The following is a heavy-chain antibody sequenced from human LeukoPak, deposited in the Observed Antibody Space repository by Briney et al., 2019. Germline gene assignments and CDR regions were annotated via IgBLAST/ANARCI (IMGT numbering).Heavy chain of an antibody. CDR1: GDSVSSNGAA. V-gene: IGHV6-1*01. Sequence: SQTLSLTCVISGDSVSSNGAAWNWLRQSPSRGLEWLGRTYYRSKWYYAYALSVRGRITINPDTSKNQFSLQLNSVTPEDTAVYYCARVPDFAYSIFDSWGQGTLVTVSS. J-gene: IGHJ4*02. CDR3: ARVPDFAYSIFDS. D-gene: IGHD2-15*01. CDR2: TYYRSKWYY.